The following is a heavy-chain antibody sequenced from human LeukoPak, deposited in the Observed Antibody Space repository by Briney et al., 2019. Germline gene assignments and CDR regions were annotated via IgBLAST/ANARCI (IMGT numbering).Heavy chain of an antibody. CDR1: GFTFSSYG. V-gene: IGHV3-33*01. CDR2: IWYDGSNK. CDR3: ARDRGTYYYDSSVFY. D-gene: IGHD3-22*01. Sequence: GRSLRLSCAASGFTFSSYGMHWVRQAPGKGLEWVAVIWYDGSNKYYADSVKGRFTISRDNSRNTLYLQMNSLRAEDTAVYYCARDRGTYYYDSSVFYWGQGTLVTVSS. J-gene: IGHJ4*02.